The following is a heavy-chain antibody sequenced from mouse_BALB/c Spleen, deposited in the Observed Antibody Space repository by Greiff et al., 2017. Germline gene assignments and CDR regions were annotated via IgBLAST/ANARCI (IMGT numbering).Heavy chain of an antibody. CDR1: GYTFTDYY. J-gene: IGHJ2*01. CDR3: ARGGGYGDFDY. V-gene: IGHV1-77*01. Sequence: VQLQQSGAELARPGASVKLSCKASGYTFTDYYINWVKQRTGQGLEWIGEIYPGSGNTYYNEKFKGKATLTADKSSSTAYMQLSSLTSEDSAVYFCARGGGYGDFDYWGQGTTLTVSS. CDR2: IYPGSGNT. D-gene: IGHD2-2*01.